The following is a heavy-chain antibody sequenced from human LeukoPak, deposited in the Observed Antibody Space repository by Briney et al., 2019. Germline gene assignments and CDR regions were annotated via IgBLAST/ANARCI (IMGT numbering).Heavy chain of an antibody. D-gene: IGHD3-10*01. CDR1: GGSISSYY. CDR2: IYTSGST. Sequence: KASETLSLTCTVSGGSISSYYWSWIRQLAGKGLEWIGRIYTSGSTNYNPSLKSRVTMSVDTSKNQFSLKLSSVTAADTAVYYCARIEWSGSYSTGRYYYMDVWGKGTTVTVSS. J-gene: IGHJ6*03. V-gene: IGHV4-4*07. CDR3: ARIEWSGSYSTGRYYYMDV.